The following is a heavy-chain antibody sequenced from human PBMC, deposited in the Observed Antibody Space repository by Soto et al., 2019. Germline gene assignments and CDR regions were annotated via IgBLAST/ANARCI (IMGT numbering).Heavy chain of an antibody. CDR3: ATPYYYDSSGAYYYYYGMDV. CDR2: INPSGGST. CDR1: GYTFTSYY. V-gene: IGHV1-46*01. Sequence: QVQLVQSGAEVKKPGASVKVSCKASGYTFTSYYMHWVRQAPGQGLEWMGIINPSGGSTSYAQKFXXGVHMTREPAXXTXYXXLSSLRSEDTSVYYCATPYYYDSSGAYYYYYGMDVWGQGTTVTVSS. J-gene: IGHJ6*02. D-gene: IGHD3-22*01.